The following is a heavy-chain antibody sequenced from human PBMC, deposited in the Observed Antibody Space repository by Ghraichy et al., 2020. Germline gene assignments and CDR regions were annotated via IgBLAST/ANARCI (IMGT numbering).Heavy chain of an antibody. Sequence: SVKVSCKASGFTFTSSAVQWVRQARGQRLEWIGWIVVGSGNTNYAQKFQERVTITRDMSTSTAYMELSSLRSEDTAVYYCAAPLREDGILTGKYYYFHYMDVWGKGTTVTVSS. CDR3: AAPLREDGILTGKYYYFHYMDV. D-gene: IGHD3-9*01. CDR1: GFTFTSSA. V-gene: IGHV1-58*01. CDR2: IVVGSGNT. J-gene: IGHJ6*03.